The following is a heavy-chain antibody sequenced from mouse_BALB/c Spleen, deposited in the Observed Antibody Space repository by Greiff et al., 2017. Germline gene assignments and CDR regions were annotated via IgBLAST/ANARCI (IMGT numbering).Heavy chain of an antibody. CDR3: ARNYDYTFDY. CDR1: GYSITSDYA. CDR2: ISYSGST. J-gene: IGHJ2*01. Sequence: EVQRVESGPGLVKPSQSLSLTCTVTGYSITSDYAWNWIRQFPGNKLEWMGYISYSGSTSYNPSLKSRISITRDTSKNQFFLQLNSVTTEDTATYYCARNYDYTFDYWGQGTTLTVSS. V-gene: IGHV3-2*02. D-gene: IGHD2-4*01.